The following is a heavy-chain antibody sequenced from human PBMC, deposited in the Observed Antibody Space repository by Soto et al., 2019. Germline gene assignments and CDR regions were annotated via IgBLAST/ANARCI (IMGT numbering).Heavy chain of an antibody. CDR2: ISAYNGNT. Sequence: ASVKVSCKASGYTFTSDGISWVRQAPGQGLEWMGWISAYNGNTNYAQKLQGRVTMTTDTSTSTAYMELRSLRSDDTAVYYCARDRRLDYDFWSGLYYFDYWGQGTLVTVSS. CDR3: ARDRRLDYDFWSGLYYFDY. D-gene: IGHD3-3*01. CDR1: GYTFTSDG. J-gene: IGHJ4*02. V-gene: IGHV1-18*01.